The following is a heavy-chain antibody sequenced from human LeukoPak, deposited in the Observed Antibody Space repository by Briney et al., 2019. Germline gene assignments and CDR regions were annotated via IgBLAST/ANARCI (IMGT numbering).Heavy chain of an antibody. CDR2: INVKSGAT. CDR1: GYTITGYY. CDR3: ARVGRESSTGWLDY. J-gene: IGHJ4*02. Sequence: ASVKVSCKASGYTITGYYMHWVRRAPGQGPEWMGRINVKSGATDYAQKFQGRVTVTRDTSISTAYMELSSLRSDDTAVYYCARVGRESSTGWLDYWGQGTLVTVSS. D-gene: IGHD6-19*01. V-gene: IGHV1-2*06.